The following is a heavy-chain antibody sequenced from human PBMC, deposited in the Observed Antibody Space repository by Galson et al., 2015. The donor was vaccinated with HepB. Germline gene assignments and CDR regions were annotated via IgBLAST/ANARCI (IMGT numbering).Heavy chain of an antibody. CDR2: ISSSSSYM. D-gene: IGHD5-12*01. V-gene: IGHV3-21*01. Sequence: SLRLSCAASGFTFSSYSMNWVRQAPGKGLEWVSSISSSSSYMYYADSVKGRFTISRDNAKNSLYLQMNSLRAEDTAVYYCARDWGDIVDYYGMDVWGQGTTVTVSS. J-gene: IGHJ6*02. CDR3: ARDWGDIVDYYGMDV. CDR1: GFTFSSYS.